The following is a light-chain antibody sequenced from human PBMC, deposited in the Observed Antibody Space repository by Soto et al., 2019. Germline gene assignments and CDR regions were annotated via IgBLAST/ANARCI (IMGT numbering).Light chain of an antibody. CDR2: KAS. J-gene: IGKJ1*01. CDR3: QQAQSDW. Sequence: DIQMTQSPSTLSGSVGDRVAITCRASQTISSWLAWYQQKPGKAPNLLIYKASSLESGVPSRFSGSGSGTEFTLTISSLQPEDLATYYCQQAQSDWFDQGTK. V-gene: IGKV1-5*03. CDR1: QTISSW.